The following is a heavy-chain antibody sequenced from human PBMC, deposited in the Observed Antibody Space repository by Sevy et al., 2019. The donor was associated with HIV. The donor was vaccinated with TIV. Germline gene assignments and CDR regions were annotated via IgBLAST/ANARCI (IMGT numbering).Heavy chain of an antibody. CDR3: ARSRGYSSSWYGGGLYYFDY. V-gene: IGHV1-18*04. CDR2: ISAYNGNT. D-gene: IGHD6-13*01. Sequence: ASVKVSCKASGYTFTSYGISWVRQAPGQGLEWMGWISAYNGNTNYAQKLQGRVTMTTDTSTSTAYMELRSLGSDDTAVYYCARSRGYSSSWYGGGLYYFDYWGQGTLVTVSS. CDR1: GYTFTSYG. J-gene: IGHJ4*02.